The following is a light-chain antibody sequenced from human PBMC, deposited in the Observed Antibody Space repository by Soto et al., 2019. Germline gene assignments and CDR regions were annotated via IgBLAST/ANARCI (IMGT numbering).Light chain of an antibody. CDR3: QQYGSSPRT. J-gene: IGKJ1*01. CDR2: GAS. CDR1: QSVSSSY. Sequence: PRETVTLSCSASQSVSSSYLTWYQQKPGQAPRLLIYGASTRATSIPARFSGSGSGTDFNLTISSLQPEDFAVYYCQQYGSSPRTFGQGTKVDIK. V-gene: IGKV3-20*01.